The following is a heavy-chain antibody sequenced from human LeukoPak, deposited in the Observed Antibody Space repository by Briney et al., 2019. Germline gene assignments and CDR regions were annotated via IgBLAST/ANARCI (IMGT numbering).Heavy chain of an antibody. CDR1: GGSISSSSYY. D-gene: IGHD3-10*01. Sequence: SETLSLTCTVSGGSISSSSYYWGWIRQPPGKGLEWIGYIYYSGSTNYNPSLKSRVTISVDTSKNQFSLKLSSVTAADTAVYYCAGHLYGSGSPDYWGQGTLVTVSS. CDR2: IYYSGST. CDR3: AGHLYGSGSPDY. V-gene: IGHV4-61*05. J-gene: IGHJ4*02.